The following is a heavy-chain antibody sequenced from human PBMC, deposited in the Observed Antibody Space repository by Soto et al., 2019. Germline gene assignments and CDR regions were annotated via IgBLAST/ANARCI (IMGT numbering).Heavy chain of an antibody. J-gene: IGHJ4*02. CDR3: ARCIVIVGPTSFYS. D-gene: IGHD1-26*01. CDR2: ISYDGSNK. V-gene: IGHV3-30-3*01. CDR1: GFTFSSYA. Sequence: SLRLSCAASGFTFSSYAMHWVRQAPGKGLEWVAVISYDGSNKYYADSVKGRFTISRDNSKNTLYLQMNSLRAEDTAVYYCARCIVIVGPTSFYSLGQGTLVTVSS.